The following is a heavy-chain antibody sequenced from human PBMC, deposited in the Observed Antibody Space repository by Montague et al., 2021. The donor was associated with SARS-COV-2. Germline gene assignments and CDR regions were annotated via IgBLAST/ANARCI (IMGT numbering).Heavy chain of an antibody. CDR3: ARRNYHITIFGVVSSRVFDY. V-gene: IGHV4-39*01. CDR1: GGSISSSSYY. Sequence: SETLPLTCTVSGGSISSSSYYWGRHRQPPGQGWVWIGNNCDSGSYYYNPSLKSRVTISADTSKNQFSLKLSSVTAADTAVYYCARRNYHITIFGVVSSRVFDYWGQGTLVTVSS. CDR2: NCDSGSY. D-gene: IGHD3-3*01. J-gene: IGHJ4*02.